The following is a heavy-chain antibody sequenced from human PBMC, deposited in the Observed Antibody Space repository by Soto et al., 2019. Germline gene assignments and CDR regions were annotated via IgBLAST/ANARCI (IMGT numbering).Heavy chain of an antibody. V-gene: IGHV3-30*04. J-gene: IGHJ5*02. Sequence: GGSLRLSCTGSGFTFSSYAMHWVRLAPGKRLEWVAVVSYDGSIENYADSVRGRFTISRDNSKNTVFLQMNSLRVEDTAVYYCAKDLYYYDFSLDDSWGQGTLVTVSS. CDR2: VSYDGSIE. CDR3: AKDLYYYDFSLDDS. D-gene: IGHD3-16*01. CDR1: GFTFSSYA.